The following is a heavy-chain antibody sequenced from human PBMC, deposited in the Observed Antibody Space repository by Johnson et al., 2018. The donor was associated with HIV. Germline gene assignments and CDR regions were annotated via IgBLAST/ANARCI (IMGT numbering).Heavy chain of an antibody. CDR3: ARGDCSSTSCYGDAFDI. V-gene: IGHV3-13*01. CDR1: GFTFSSYD. Sequence: VQLVESGGGLVQHGGSLRLSCAASGFTFSSYDMHWVRQATGKGLEWVSAIATAGDTYSPVSVKGRFTISRENAKNSLYLQMNSLRAGDTAVYYCARGDCSSTSCYGDAFDIWGQGTMVTVSS. J-gene: IGHJ3*02. CDR2: IATAGDT. D-gene: IGHD2-2*01.